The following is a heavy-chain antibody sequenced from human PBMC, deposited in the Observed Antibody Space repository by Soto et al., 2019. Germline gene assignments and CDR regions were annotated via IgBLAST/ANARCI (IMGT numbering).Heavy chain of an antibody. D-gene: IGHD3-3*01. Sequence: GGSLRLSCAASGFTFSSYWMSWVRQAPGKGLEWVANIKQDGSEKYYVDSVKGRFTISRDNAKNSLYLQMNSLRAEDTAVYYCAREPGSITIFGVVRQHYYYMDVWGKGTTVTVSS. J-gene: IGHJ6*03. CDR3: AREPGSITIFGVVRQHYYYMDV. CDR1: GFTFSSYW. V-gene: IGHV3-7*01. CDR2: IKQDGSEK.